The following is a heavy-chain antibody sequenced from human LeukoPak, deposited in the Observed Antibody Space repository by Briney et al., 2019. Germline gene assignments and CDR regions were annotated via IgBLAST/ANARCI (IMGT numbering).Heavy chain of an antibody. CDR3: ARVFTYYDFWSGYLWDY. D-gene: IGHD3-3*01. V-gene: IGHV3-11*01. CDR2: ISSSGSTI. CDR1: GFTFSDYY. Sequence: PGGSLRLSCAASGFTFSDYYMSWIRQAPGKGLEWVSCISSSGSTIYYADSVKGRFTISRDNAKNSPYLQMNSLRAEDTAVFYCARVFTYYDFWSGYLWDYWGQGTLVTVSS. J-gene: IGHJ4*02.